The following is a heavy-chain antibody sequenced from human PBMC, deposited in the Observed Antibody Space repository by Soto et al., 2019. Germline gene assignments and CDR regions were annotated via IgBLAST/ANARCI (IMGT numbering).Heavy chain of an antibody. V-gene: IGHV3-7*04. CDR1: QSAEATVRRDW. Sequence: EMYLVESGGGLVQTGGSLRLSCEISQSAEATVRRDWMNWVRQAPGKGLEWVAHINQDGSEKYYLDSVKGRCTISRDNAKNSLYLQMNSMGAGDTAMYYCSGGVGDAFWGQGTLVTVSS. J-gene: IGHJ4*02. CDR3: SGGVGDAF. D-gene: IGHD1-26*01. CDR2: INQDGSEK.